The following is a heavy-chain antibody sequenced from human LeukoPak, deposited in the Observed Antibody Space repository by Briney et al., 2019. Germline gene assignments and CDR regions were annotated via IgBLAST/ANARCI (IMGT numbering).Heavy chain of an antibody. D-gene: IGHD3-22*01. CDR1: GYTFTGYY. Sequence: GASVKVSCKDSGYTFTGYYMHWVRQAPGQGLEWMGWVNPNSGGTNYAQKFQGRVTMTRDTSISTAYMELSRLRSDDTAVYYCARVLPDSSGYYGYPAGYYFDYWGQGTLVTVSS. J-gene: IGHJ4*02. CDR3: ARVLPDSSGYYGYPAGYYFDY. CDR2: VNPNSGGT. V-gene: IGHV1-2*02.